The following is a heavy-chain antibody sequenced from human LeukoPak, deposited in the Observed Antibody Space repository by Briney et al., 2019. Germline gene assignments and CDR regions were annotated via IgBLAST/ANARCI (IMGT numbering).Heavy chain of an antibody. CDR2: INHSGST. Sequence: PSETLSLTCAVYGESFNNYYWTWIRQSPGKGLEWIGEINHSGSTNYNPSLKSRVTISVDPSKNQFSLKLSSVTAADTAVYYCAREGAAPYYYYMDVWDKGTTVTISS. D-gene: IGHD1-26*01. J-gene: IGHJ6*03. CDR1: GESFNNYY. CDR3: AREGAAPYYYYMDV. V-gene: IGHV4-34*01.